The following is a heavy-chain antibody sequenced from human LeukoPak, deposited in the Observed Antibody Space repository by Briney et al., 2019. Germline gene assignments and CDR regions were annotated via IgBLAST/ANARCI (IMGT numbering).Heavy chain of an antibody. J-gene: IGHJ4*02. D-gene: IGHD3-10*01. CDR2: ISSSSSTI. V-gene: IGHV3-48*01. Sequence: GGSLRLSCAASGFTFSSFGMNWVRQAPGKGLEWVSYISSSSSTIYYADSVKGRFTISRDNAKNSLYLQMNSLRAEDTAVYYCARAPTYGPGSSFDYWGQGTLVTVSS. CDR1: GFTFSSFG. CDR3: ARAPTYGPGSSFDY.